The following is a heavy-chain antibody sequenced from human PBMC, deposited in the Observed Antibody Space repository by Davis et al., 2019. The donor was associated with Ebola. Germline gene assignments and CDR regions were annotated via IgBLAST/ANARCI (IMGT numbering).Heavy chain of an antibody. CDR1: GGSFSGYY. CDR3: ARVYDSGSYNY. Sequence: PSETLSLTCAVYGGSFSGYYWSWIRQPPGKGLEWIGEINHSGSTNYNPSLKSRVTISVDTSKNQFSLKLSSVTAADTAVYYCARVYDSGSYNYWGQGTLVTVSS. J-gene: IGHJ4*02. V-gene: IGHV4-34*01. D-gene: IGHD1-26*01. CDR2: INHSGST.